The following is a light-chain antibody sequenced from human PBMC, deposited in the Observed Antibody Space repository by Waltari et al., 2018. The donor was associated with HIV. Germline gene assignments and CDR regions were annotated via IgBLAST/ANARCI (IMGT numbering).Light chain of an antibody. V-gene: IGKV1-39*01. CDR2: AAS. CDR3: QHSRA. CDR1: QTINNH. Sequence: DIQMTQSPSSVSASVGDRVTITCRASQTINNHLNWYQQRPGKAPKLLIYAASSLQNGVPSRFSGSGSVTDFTLTISSLQPEDFTTVFCQHSRAFGQGTKVEIK. J-gene: IGKJ1*01.